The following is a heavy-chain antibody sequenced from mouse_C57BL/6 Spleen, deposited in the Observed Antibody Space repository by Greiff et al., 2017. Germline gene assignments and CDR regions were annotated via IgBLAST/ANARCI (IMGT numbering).Heavy chain of an antibody. Sequence: GGGLVQPKGSLKLSCAASGFSFNTYAMNWVRQAPGKGLEWVARIRSKSNNYATYYADSVKDRFTISRDDSESMLYLQMNNLKTEDTAMYYCVRRKGDYWGQGTSVTVSS. CDR3: VRRKGDY. CDR1: GFSFNTYA. CDR2: IRSKSNNYAT. V-gene: IGHV10-1*01. J-gene: IGHJ4*01.